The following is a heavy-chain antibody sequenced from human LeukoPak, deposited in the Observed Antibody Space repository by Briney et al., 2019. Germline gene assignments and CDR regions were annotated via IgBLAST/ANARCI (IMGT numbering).Heavy chain of an antibody. CDR3: ARDRGGYSSNFDY. J-gene: IGHJ4*02. Sequence: SETLSLSCTVSGGSISSYHWSWIRQPPGQGLEWIGNIYYSGSSNYNPSLKSRVTISVDTSKIQFSLKLSSVTAADTAVYYCARDRGGYSSNFDYWGQGTLVTVSS. CDR1: GGSISSYH. CDR2: IYYSGSS. D-gene: IGHD5-24*01. V-gene: IGHV4-59*01.